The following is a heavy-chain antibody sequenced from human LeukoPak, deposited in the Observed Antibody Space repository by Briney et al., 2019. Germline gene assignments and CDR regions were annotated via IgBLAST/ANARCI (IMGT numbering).Heavy chain of an antibody. CDR2: INPNSGGT. CDR1: GYTFTGYY. V-gene: IGHV1-2*04. J-gene: IGHJ4*02. CDR3: AREGSGSYYCMDY. Sequence: ASVKVSCKASGYTFTGYYMHWVRQAPGQGLEWMGWINPNSGGTNYAQKFQGWVTMTRDTSISTAYMELSRLRSDDTAVYYCAREGSGSYYCMDYWGQGTLVTVSS. D-gene: IGHD1-26*01.